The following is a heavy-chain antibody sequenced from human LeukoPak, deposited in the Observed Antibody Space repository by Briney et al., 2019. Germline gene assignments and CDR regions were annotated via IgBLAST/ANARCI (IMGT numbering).Heavy chain of an antibody. J-gene: IGHJ4*02. V-gene: IGHV3-23*01. CDR3: AKDPIGGYDPAFDY. CDR2: ISGSGGST. Sequence: HPGGSLRLSCAASGLTFSSYAMSWVRQAPGKGLEWVSAISGSGGSTYYADSVKGRFTISRDNSKNTLYLQMNSLRAEDTAVYYCAKDPIGGYDPAFDYWGQGTLVTVSS. CDR1: GLTFSSYA. D-gene: IGHD5-12*01.